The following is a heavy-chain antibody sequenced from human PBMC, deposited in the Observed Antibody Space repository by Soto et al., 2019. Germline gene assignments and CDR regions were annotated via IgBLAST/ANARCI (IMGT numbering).Heavy chain of an antibody. Sequence: QLQLQESGPGLVKPSETLSLTCTVSGGSISSSSYYWGWIRQPPGKGLEWIGSIYYSGSTYYNPSLKSRVTISVDTSKNQFSLKLSSVTAADTAVYYCVRHGTSYYYGSGSRKWGAGFFDYWGQGTLVTVSS. CDR2: IYYSGST. V-gene: IGHV4-39*01. J-gene: IGHJ4*02. D-gene: IGHD3-10*01. CDR1: GGSISSSSYY. CDR3: VRHGTSYYYGSGSRKWGAGFFDY.